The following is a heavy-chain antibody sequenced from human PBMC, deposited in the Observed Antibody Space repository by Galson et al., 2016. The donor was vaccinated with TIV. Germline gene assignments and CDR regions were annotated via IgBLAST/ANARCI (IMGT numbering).Heavy chain of an antibody. V-gene: IGHV2-5*02. CDR2: IYWDDDK. CDR3: VSSRGTDFWRNFDF. J-gene: IGHJ4*02. CDR1: GFSLSTSGVS. Sequence: PALVKPTQTLTLTCSFSGFSLSTSGVSVGWIRQPPGKALECLALIYWDDDKRYSPSLKSRLTITKDTSKNQVVLTLNNLSAEDMAVYYCVSSRGTDFWRNFDFWGQGTLVTVSS. D-gene: IGHD3-3*01.